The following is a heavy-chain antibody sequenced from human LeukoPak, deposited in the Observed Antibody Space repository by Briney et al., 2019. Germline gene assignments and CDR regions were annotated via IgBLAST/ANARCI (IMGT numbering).Heavy chain of an antibody. CDR1: GGSISSYY. Sequence: TSETLSLTCTVSGGSISSYYWSWIRQPPGKGLEWIGYIYYSGSTNYNPSLKSRVTISVDTSKNQFSLKLSPVTAADTAVYYCARGTSEVVKGAFDIWGQGTMVTVSS. CDR2: IYYSGST. J-gene: IGHJ3*02. V-gene: IGHV4-59*01. CDR3: ARGTSEVVKGAFDI. D-gene: IGHD3-22*01.